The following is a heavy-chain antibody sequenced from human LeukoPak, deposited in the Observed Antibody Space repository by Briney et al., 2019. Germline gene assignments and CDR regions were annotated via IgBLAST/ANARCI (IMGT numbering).Heavy chain of an antibody. J-gene: IGHJ4*02. CDR3: ARVSCSSTSCHYYFDY. V-gene: IGHV4-59*01. Sequence: SETLSLTCTVSGGSISSYYWSWIRQPPGKGLEWIGYIYYSGSTNYNPSLKSRVTISVDTSKNQFSLKLSSATAADTAVYYCARVSCSSTSCHYYFDYWGQGTLVTVSS. CDR1: GGSISSYY. D-gene: IGHD2-2*01. CDR2: IYYSGST.